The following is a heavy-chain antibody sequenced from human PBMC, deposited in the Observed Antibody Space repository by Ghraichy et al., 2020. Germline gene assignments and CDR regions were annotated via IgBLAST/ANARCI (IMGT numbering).Heavy chain of an antibody. D-gene: IGHD3-3*01. CDR2: RHYSGIT. J-gene: IGHJ4*02. Sequence: SETLSLTCSVSAGSISSSNHFWGWIRQAPGKGLECIGIRHYSGITWYDVSLKSRVTISVDTSKNQLSLKLRSVTAADTAVYYCAGLSRGGRPTVFGAAPSDYWGQGTLVTVSA. CDR3: AGLSRGGRPTVFGAAPSDY. V-gene: IGHV4-39*01. CDR1: AGSISSSNHF.